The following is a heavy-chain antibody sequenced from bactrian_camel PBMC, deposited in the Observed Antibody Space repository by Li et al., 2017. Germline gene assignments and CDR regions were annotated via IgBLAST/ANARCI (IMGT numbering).Heavy chain of an antibody. J-gene: IGHJ4*01. V-gene: IGHV3S25*01. Sequence: QLVESGGGSVQAGGSLRLSCAASGYTYNRNCMAWFRRAPGKNYEGVAAFYVRGGATEYDDSVKGRFTISQDNAKKAVYLQMDSLKPDDTAMYYCAADSWGYCWFQTKYNYWGQGTQVTVS. CDR2: FYVRGGAT. CDR1: GYTYNRNC. CDR3: AADSWGYCWFQTKYNY. D-gene: IGHD1*01.